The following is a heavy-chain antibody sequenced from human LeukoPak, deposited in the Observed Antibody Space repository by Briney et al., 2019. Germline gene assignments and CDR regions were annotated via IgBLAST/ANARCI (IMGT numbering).Heavy chain of an antibody. V-gene: IGHV3-33*01. Sequence: GGSLRLSCAASGFTFSSYGMHWVRQAPGKGLEWVAVIWYDGSNKYYADSVKGRFTISRDNSKNTLYLQMNGLRAEDTAVYYCARDRGVVVPAAIGYWGQGTLVTVSS. D-gene: IGHD2-2*02. CDR3: ARDRGVVVPAAIGY. CDR1: GFTFSSYG. J-gene: IGHJ4*02. CDR2: IWYDGSNK.